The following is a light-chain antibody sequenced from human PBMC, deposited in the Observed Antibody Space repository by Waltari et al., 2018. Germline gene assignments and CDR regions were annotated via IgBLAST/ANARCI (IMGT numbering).Light chain of an antibody. CDR1: QSLVHSDGNTY. V-gene: IGKV2-30*02. J-gene: IGKJ1*01. CDR3: MQGTHWPRT. Sequence: VVMTQSPLSLPVTLGQPASISCKSSQSLVHSDGNTYLNWFQQRPGKSPRRLFYKVSDRDSGVPDRFSGSGSGTDFTLKISRVEAEDVGVYYCMQGTHWPRTFGQGTKVEIK. CDR2: KVS.